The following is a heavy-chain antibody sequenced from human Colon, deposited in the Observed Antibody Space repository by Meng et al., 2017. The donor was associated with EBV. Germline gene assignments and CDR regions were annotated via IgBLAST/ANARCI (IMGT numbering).Heavy chain of an antibody. CDR3: VRDLNPYYHGSGSTKNWFDP. CDR2: IHSSGEYT. Sequence: EVQLVESGGALVKPGGALRLSCATSGFIFRDYVLSWVRQAPGKGLEWVSTIHSSGEYTFYADSVKGRFTISRDNAQNSIYLQMSRLRVEDTAVYFCVRDLNPYYHGSGSTKNWFDPWGQGTLVTVSS. CDR1: GFIFRDYV. J-gene: IGHJ5*01. V-gene: IGHV3-21*02. D-gene: IGHD3-10*01.